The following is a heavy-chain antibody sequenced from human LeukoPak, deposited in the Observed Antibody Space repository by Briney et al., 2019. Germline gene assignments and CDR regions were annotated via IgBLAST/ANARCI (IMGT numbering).Heavy chain of an antibody. CDR3: ASLYSGYGGGLGDGFDP. D-gene: IGHD5-12*01. V-gene: IGHV5-51*01. CDR1: GYSFTSYW. CDR2: IYPGDSDT. J-gene: IGHJ5*02. Sequence: GESLKISCKGSGYSFTSYWIGWVRQMPGKGLEWMGIIYPGDSDTSYSPSFQGQVTISADKSISTAYLQWSSLKASDTAMYYCASLYSGYGGGLGDGFDPWGQGTLVTVSS.